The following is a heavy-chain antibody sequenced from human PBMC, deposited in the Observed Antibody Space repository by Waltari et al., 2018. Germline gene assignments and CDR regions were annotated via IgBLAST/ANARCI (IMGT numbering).Heavy chain of an antibody. Sequence: EVQLLESGGGWVQPGGSLRLSCAASGFTFSSYAMSWVRQAPGMGLEWVPAISGSGGSTYYADTVKGRFTRSRYNSKNTLYVHMNSLRAEDTAVDYCAKERARRFLGFDYWGQGTLVTVSS. CDR3: AKERARRFLGFDY. CDR1: GFTFSSYA. V-gene: IGHV3-23*01. D-gene: IGHD3-3*01. CDR2: ISGSGGST. J-gene: IGHJ4*02.